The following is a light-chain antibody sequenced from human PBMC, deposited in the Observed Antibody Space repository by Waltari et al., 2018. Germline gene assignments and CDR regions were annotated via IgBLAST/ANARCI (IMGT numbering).Light chain of an antibody. Sequence: EIVLTQSPGTLSLSPGERATLSCRASQSVNNHLAWFQQKPGQAPSLLIHGASSRATGIPDRISGSGSGTDFTLTISGLEPQDFAVYYCQQYSSSPLTFSPGTKVDIK. V-gene: IGKV3-20*01. J-gene: IGKJ3*01. CDR3: QQYSSSPLT. CDR1: QSVNNH. CDR2: GAS.